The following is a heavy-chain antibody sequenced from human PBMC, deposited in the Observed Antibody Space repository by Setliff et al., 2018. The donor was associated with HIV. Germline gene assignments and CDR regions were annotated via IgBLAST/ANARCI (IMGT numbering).Heavy chain of an antibody. Sequence: PGGSLRLSCAVYGFSVGTYYMTWVRQAPGKGLEWVSVIYSGGRAYYADSVKGRFTVSRDNSKNTLFLQMNSLRIEDTAVYFCARATYGMDVWGQGTTVTVSS. J-gene: IGHJ6*02. V-gene: IGHV3-53*05. CDR1: GFSVGTYY. CDR2: IYSGGRA. CDR3: ARATYGMDV. D-gene: IGHD1-1*01.